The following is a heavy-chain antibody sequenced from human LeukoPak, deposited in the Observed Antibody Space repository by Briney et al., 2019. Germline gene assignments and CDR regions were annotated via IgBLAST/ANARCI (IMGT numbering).Heavy chain of an antibody. CDR1: GDSISSHY. Sequence: SETLSLTCNVSGDSISSHYWSWIRQPPGKGLECIGFVYHTGSTNYNPSLKSRVTISVDTSKNPFSLKMRSVTAAATAVYYCAAKVTTRWYFDLWGRGTLVTVSS. V-gene: IGHV4-59*11. CDR2: VYHTGST. J-gene: IGHJ2*01. D-gene: IGHD4-17*01. CDR3: AAKVTTRWYFDL.